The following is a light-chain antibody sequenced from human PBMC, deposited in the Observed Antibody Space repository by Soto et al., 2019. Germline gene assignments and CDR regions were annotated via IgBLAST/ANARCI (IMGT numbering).Light chain of an antibody. CDR2: GAS. CDR1: QSVSSD. Sequence: EIVMTQSPATLSVSPGERATLACRASQSVSSDLAWYHQKPGQAPRGLIYGASTRATGIPARFSGSGAGTEFTLTINSLQSEDFAVYYCQQYNNWPRTFGQGTKVDIK. V-gene: IGKV3-15*01. CDR3: QQYNNWPRT. J-gene: IGKJ1*01.